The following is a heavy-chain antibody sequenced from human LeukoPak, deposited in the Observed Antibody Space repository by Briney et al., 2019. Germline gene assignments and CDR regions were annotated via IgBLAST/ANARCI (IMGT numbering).Heavy chain of an antibody. J-gene: IGHJ4*02. V-gene: IGHV3-30-3*01. CDR1: GFTFSSYA. Sequence: GGSLRLSCAASGFTFSSYAMHWVRQAPGKGLEWVAVISYDGGNKYYADSVKGRFTISRDNAKNSLYLQMNSLRAEDTAVYYCARDYHGDYKFDYWGQGTLVTVSS. D-gene: IGHD4-17*01. CDR3: ARDYHGDYKFDY. CDR2: ISYDGGNK.